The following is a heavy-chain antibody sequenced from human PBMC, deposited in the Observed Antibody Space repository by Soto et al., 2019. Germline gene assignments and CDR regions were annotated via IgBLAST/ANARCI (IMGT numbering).Heavy chain of an antibody. J-gene: IGHJ1*01. Sequence: LSLTCTVSGGSISSSGYYWSWIRQHPGKGLEWIGYIYYSGSTYYNPSLKSRVTISVDTSKNQFSLKLSSVTAADTAVYYCATTPHYYDSSGYYLYFQHWGQGTLVTVSS. CDR3: ATTPHYYDSSGYYLYFQH. CDR2: IYYSGST. D-gene: IGHD3-22*01. CDR1: GGSISSSGYY. V-gene: IGHV4-31*03.